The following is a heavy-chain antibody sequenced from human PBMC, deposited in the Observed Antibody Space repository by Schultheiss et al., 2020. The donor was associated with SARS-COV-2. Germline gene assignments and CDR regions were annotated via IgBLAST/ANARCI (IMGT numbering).Heavy chain of an antibody. D-gene: IGHD3-22*01. Sequence: SGPTLVKPTETLTLTCTVSGFSLSNATMGVSWIRQPPGKALEWLAHIFSNDEKSYSTSLKSRLTISKDTSRSQVVLTMTNMDPVDTATYYCAHAFCDSSGYYYMFDYWGQGTLVTVSS. CDR1: GFSLSNATMG. CDR3: AHAFCDSSGYYYMFDY. J-gene: IGHJ4*02. V-gene: IGHV2-26*01. CDR2: IFSNDEK.